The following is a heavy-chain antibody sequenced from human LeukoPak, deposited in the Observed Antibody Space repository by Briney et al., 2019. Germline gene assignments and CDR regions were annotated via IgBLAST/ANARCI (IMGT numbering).Heavy chain of an antibody. CDR1: GYTFTGYY. V-gene: IGHV1-2*02. CDR2: INPHSGGT. D-gene: IGHD3-22*01. CDR3: ASLAHFDGSTYYPDF. J-gene: IGHJ4*02. Sequence: ASVKVSCKASGYTFTGYYIHWVRQAPGQGLEWMGWINPHSGGTNYAQKFQGGVTMTRDTSISTAYMVLNRLRSDDTAVYYCASLAHFDGSTYYPDFWGQGTLVTVSS.